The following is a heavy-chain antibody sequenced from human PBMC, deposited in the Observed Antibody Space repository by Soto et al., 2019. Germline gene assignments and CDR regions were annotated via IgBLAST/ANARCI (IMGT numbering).Heavy chain of an antibody. Sequence: QLQLQESGPGLVKPSETLSLTCTVSGGSISSSSYYWGWIRQPPGKGLEWIGSIYYSGSTYYNPSLKSRVTISVDTSKNQFSLKLSSVTAADTAVYYCARHSRYHLYFGDFDYWGQGTLVTVSS. CDR2: IYYSGST. J-gene: IGHJ4*02. V-gene: IGHV4-39*01. CDR3: ARHSRYHLYFGDFDY. D-gene: IGHD3-3*01. CDR1: GGSISSSSYY.